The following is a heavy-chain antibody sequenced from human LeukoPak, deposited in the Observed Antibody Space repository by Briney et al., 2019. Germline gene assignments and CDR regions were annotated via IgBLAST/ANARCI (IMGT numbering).Heavy chain of an antibody. Sequence: GGSLRLSCSGSGFTFSNYGIHWVRQAPGKALEYVSAISGTGGSTYYADSVKGRFTISRDNSKNTLYLQMSGLRGEDTAVYYCVEGPPVGSFYYDMDVWGKGTAVTVSA. CDR3: VEGPPVGSFYYDMDV. D-gene: IGHD1-14*01. CDR1: GFTFSNYG. J-gene: IGHJ6*04. V-gene: IGHV3-64D*06. CDR2: ISGTGGST.